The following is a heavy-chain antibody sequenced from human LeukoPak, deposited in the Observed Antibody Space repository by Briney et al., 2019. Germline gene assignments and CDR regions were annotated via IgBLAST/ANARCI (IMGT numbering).Heavy chain of an antibody. V-gene: IGHV1-46*01. CDR2: INPSGGST. CDR3: ARDPGSSIAAAGKSPYRQDDY. D-gene: IGHD6-13*01. CDR1: GYTFTSYY. Sequence: GASVKVSCKASGYTFTSYYMHWVRQAPGQGLEWRGIINPSGGSTSYAQKFQGRVTMTRDTSTSTVYMELSSLRSEDTAVYYCARDPGSSIAAAGKSPYRQDDYWGQGTLVTVSS. J-gene: IGHJ4*02.